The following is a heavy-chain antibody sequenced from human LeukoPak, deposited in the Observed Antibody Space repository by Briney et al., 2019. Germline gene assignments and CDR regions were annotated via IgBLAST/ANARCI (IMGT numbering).Heavy chain of an antibody. J-gene: IGHJ5*02. CDR2: IYHSGST. D-gene: IGHD6-13*01. Sequence: SETLSLTCAVYGGSFSGYYWSWIRQPPGKGLEWIGYIYHSGSTYYNPSLKSRVTISVDRSKNQFSLKLSSVTAADTAVYYCAREVAAAGTYLFDPWGQGTLVTVSS. V-gene: IGHV4-34*01. CDR3: AREVAAAGTYLFDP. CDR1: GGSFSGYY.